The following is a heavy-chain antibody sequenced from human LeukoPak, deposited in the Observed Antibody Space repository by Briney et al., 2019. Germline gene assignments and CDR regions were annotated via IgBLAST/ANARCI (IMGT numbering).Heavy chain of an antibody. CDR2: IYYTGAT. CDR3: ARAGYSYGTGYYFDY. J-gene: IGHJ4*02. Sequence: SETLSLTCTVSGGSISSYYWSWLRLPPGKGLEGFGYIYYTGATYYNPSLKSRVTISLDTSKNQFSLKLSSVTAADAAVYYCARAGYSYGTGYYFDYWGQGALGTVSS. V-gene: IGHV4-59*01. D-gene: IGHD5-18*01. CDR1: GGSISSYY.